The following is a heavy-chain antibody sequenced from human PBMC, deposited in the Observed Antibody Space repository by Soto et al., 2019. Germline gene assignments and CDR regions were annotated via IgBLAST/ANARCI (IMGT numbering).Heavy chain of an antibody. CDR1: GFNFNNYA. D-gene: IGHD1-1*01. CDR3: GGSKSANDVSHAFDF. J-gene: IGHJ4*02. Sequence: EVQVLESGGGLVQPGGSLRLSCAASGFNFNNYAMSWVRQAPGKGLEWVSGISGGGGSIHYVDSVKGRFTISRDNSKNTLYLQMNSLSVEDTAGDNCGGSKSANDVSHAFDFWGQGTMVTVSS. V-gene: IGHV3-23*01. CDR2: ISGGGGSI.